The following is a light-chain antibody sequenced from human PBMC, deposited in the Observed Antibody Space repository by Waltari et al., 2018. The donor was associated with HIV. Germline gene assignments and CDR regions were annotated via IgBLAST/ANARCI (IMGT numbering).Light chain of an antibody. V-gene: IGLV1-40*01. J-gene: IGLJ1*01. CDR3: QSYDSSLSGSFV. Sequence: FSCTGSSSNIGAGYDVHWFQQLPGTAPKLLIYADDNRPSGVPDRFSGSKSGTSASLAITGLQAEDEADYYCQSYDSSLSGSFVFGTGTKVTVL. CDR1: SSNIGAGYD. CDR2: ADD.